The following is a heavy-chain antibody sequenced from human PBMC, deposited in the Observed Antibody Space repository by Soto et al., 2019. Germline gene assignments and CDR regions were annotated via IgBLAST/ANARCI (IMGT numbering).Heavy chain of an antibody. CDR3: TRTLTPNPAEYFQH. CDR1: GYTFTRYY. CDR2: INPSGGGA. J-gene: IGHJ1*01. Sequence: GASVKVSCKASGYTFTRYYMHWVRQAPGQGLEWMGMINPSGGGATYAQKFQGRVTMTRATSTSTVYMDLSSLRSEDTAVYYCTRTLTPNPAEYFQHWGQGTLVTVS. V-gene: IGHV1-46*03.